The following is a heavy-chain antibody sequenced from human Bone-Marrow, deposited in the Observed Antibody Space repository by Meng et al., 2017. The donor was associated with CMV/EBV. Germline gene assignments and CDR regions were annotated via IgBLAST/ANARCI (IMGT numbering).Heavy chain of an antibody. CDR2: ISGSGGST. V-gene: IGHV3-23*01. CDR1: GFTFSSYA. Sequence: GESLKISCAASGFTFSSYAMSWVRQAPGKGLEWVSAISGSGGSTYYADSVKGRFTISRDNSKNTLYLQMNSLRAEDTAVYYCAKVRGGGVVPAAIDYWGQGTLVTVSS. CDR3: AKVRGGGVVPAAIDY. D-gene: IGHD2-2*01. J-gene: IGHJ4*02.